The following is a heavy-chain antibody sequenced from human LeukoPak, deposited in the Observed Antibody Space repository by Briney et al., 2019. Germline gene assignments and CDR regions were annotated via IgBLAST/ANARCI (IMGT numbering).Heavy chain of an antibody. CDR3: ARSLSDYVWGSYRETDY. CDR2: ISSSSSYI. Sequence: PGGSLRLSCAASGFTFSSYSMNWVRQAPGKGLGWVSSISSSSSYIYYADSVKGRFTISRDNAKNSLYLQMNSLRAEDTAVYYCARSLSDYVWGSYRETDYWGQGTLVTVSS. CDR1: GFTFSSYS. V-gene: IGHV3-21*01. J-gene: IGHJ4*02. D-gene: IGHD3-16*02.